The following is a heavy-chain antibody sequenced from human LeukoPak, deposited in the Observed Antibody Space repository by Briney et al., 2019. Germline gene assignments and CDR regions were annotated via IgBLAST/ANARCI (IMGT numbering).Heavy chain of an antibody. Sequence: PSETLSLTCTVSGGSISGYYWGWIRQPPGKGLEWIGSIYQSGSTYYNPSLKSRVTISIDTSKNQFSLKLSSVTAADTAVYSCARYCSSISCSSPNAFDTWGQGTMVTVSS. CDR3: ARYCSSISCSSPNAFDT. D-gene: IGHD2-2*01. CDR1: GGSISGYY. V-gene: IGHV4-38-2*02. CDR2: IYQSGST. J-gene: IGHJ3*02.